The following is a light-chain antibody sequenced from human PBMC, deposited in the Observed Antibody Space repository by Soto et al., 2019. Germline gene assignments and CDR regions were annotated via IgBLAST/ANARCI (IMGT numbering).Light chain of an antibody. CDR1: QSVSSN. J-gene: IGKJ4*01. Sequence: EIVMTQSPATLSVSPGERATLSCRASQSVSSNLAWYQQKPGQAPRLLIYVTSTRATGIPARFSGSGSGTDFTLPISTLQSEDFAVYYCQQYNKWPLTFGGGTKVEIK. CDR2: VTS. CDR3: QQYNKWPLT. V-gene: IGKV3-15*01.